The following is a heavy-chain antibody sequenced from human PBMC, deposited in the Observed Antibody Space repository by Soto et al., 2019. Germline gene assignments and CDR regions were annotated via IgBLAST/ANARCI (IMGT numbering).Heavy chain of an antibody. J-gene: IGHJ1*01. V-gene: IGHV3-30-3*01. D-gene: IGHD4-17*01. Sequence: QVQLVESGGGVVQPGRSLRLSCAASGFTFSGYAMHWVRQAPGKGLEWMAVISYGGSKKNYADSVKGRFTISRDNSKNTLYLQMNSLRAEDTAVYYCARVPYGDYVGYFQHWGQGTLVTVSS. CDR3: ARVPYGDYVGYFQH. CDR2: ISYGGSKK. CDR1: GFTFSGYA.